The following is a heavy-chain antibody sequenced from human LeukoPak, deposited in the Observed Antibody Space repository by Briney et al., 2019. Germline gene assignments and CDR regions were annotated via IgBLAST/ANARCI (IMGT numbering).Heavy chain of an antibody. CDR3: ARDQDFWSPFDY. Sequence: GGSLRLSCAASGYTFTSYAMHWVRQAPGQRLEWMGWINAGNGNTKYSQKFQGRVTITRDTSASTAYMELSSLRSEDTAVYYCARDQDFWSPFDYWGQGTLVTVSS. V-gene: IGHV1-3*01. J-gene: IGHJ4*02. D-gene: IGHD3-3*01. CDR2: INAGNGNT. CDR1: GYTFTSYA.